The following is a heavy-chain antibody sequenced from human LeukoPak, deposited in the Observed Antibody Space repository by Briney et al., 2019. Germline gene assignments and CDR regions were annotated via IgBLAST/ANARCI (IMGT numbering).Heavy chain of an antibody. D-gene: IGHD3-22*01. CDR3: AKGELGTNYYDSSGHNDY. V-gene: IGHV3-23*01. CDR1: GFTFSSYA. J-gene: IGHJ4*02. CDR2: ISGSGGST. Sequence: GGSLRLSCAASGFTFSSYAMSWVRQAPGKGLEWVSAISGSGGSTYYADSVKGRFTISRDNSKNTLYLQINSLRAEDTAVHYCAKGELGTNYYDSSGHNDYWGQGTLVTVSS.